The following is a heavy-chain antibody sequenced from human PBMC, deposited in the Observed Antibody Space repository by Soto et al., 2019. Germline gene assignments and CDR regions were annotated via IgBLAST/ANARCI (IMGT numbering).Heavy chain of an antibody. CDR3: ARDVGVQELDY. CDR2: IKPDGSGK. CDR1: GFTFRSNW. J-gene: IGHJ4*02. Sequence: PGGSLRLSCAASGFTFRSNWMSWVRQAPGRGLEWVANIKPDGSGKYYLDSVRGRFTISRDNAENSLFLQIDSLRVEDTAVYYCARDVGVQELDYWSQGTLVTVSS. V-gene: IGHV3-7*01.